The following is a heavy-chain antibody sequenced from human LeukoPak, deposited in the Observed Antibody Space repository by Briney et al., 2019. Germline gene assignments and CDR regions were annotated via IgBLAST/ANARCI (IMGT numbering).Heavy chain of an antibody. Sequence: GESLKISCGASGFTFSSYAMSWVRQAPGKGLEWVSAISGSGGSTYYADSVKGRFTISRDNSKNTLYLQMNSLRAEDTAVYYCAKSLLWFGEFDNWFDPWGQGTLVTVSS. D-gene: IGHD3-10*01. CDR1: GFTFSSYA. J-gene: IGHJ5*02. V-gene: IGHV3-23*01. CDR2: ISGSGGST. CDR3: AKSLLWFGEFDNWFDP.